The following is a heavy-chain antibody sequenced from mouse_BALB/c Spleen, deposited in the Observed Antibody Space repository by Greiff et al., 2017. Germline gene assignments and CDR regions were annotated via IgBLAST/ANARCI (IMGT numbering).Heavy chain of an antibody. CDR1: GYAFSSYW. CDR3: ARYTTDYAMDY. Sequence: VQLQESGAELVRPGSSVKISCKASGYAFSSYWMNWVKQRPGQGLEWIGQIYPGDGDTNYNGKFKGKATLTADKSSSTAYMQLSSLTSEDSAVYFCARYTTDYAMDYWGQGTSVTVSS. D-gene: IGHD1-1*01. V-gene: IGHV1-80*01. CDR2: IYPGDGDT. J-gene: IGHJ4*01.